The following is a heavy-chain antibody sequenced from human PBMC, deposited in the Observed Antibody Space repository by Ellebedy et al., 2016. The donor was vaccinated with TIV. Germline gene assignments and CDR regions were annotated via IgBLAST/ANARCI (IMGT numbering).Heavy chain of an antibody. CDR2: NSYSGSR. CDR1: GFSFSYYS. D-gene: IGHD1-20*01. Sequence: MPGGSLRLSCAASGFSFSYYSMSWVRQAPGKGLEWIGYNSYSGSRNQNPPLKSRVIISLDTSKNQFSLNLSSVTAADTAVYYCARVFGLPGSFGWFDPWGQGRLVTVSS. J-gene: IGHJ5*02. V-gene: IGHV4-59*12. CDR3: ARVFGLPGSFGWFDP.